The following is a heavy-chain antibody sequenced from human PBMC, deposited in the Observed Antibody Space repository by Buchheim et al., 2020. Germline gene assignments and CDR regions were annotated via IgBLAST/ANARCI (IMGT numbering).Heavy chain of an antibody. CDR2: INHSGST. D-gene: IGHD1-26*01. CDR3: ASRGVAVGATSGYYFDY. V-gene: IGHV4-34*01. J-gene: IGHJ4*02. CDR1: GGSFSGYY. Sequence: QVQLQQWGAGLLKPSETLSLTCAVYGGSFSGYYWSWIRQPPGKGLEWIGEINHSGSTNYNPSLKSRVTISVATSKNQFSLKLSSVTAADTAVYYCASRGVAVGATSGYYFDYWGQGTL.